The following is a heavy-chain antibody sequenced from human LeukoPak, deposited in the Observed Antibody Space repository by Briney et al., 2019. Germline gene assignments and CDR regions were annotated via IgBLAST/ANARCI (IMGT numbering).Heavy chain of an antibody. CDR1: GYTFTSYY. Sequence: ASVKVSCKASGYTFTSYYMHRVRQAPGQGLEWMGIINPSGGSTSYAQKFQGRVTMTRDTSTSTVYMELSRLRSDDTAVYYCARWVDSSLILDYWGQGTLVTVSS. J-gene: IGHJ4*02. CDR2: INPSGGST. V-gene: IGHV1-46*01. CDR3: ARWVDSSLILDY. D-gene: IGHD6-6*01.